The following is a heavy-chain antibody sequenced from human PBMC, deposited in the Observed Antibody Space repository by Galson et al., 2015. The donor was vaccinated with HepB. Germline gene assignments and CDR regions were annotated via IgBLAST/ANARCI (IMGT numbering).Heavy chain of an antibody. V-gene: IGHV3-7*01. Sequence: SLRLSCAASGFSFSSSWMSWVRQAPGKGLEWVATIQKDGDEKYYVDSVKGRFTISRDNAKNSLYLQMNSLRAEDTADYYCARFQRLSFDYWGQGTLVTVSS. D-gene: IGHD2-21*01. J-gene: IGHJ4*02. CDR3: ARFQRLSFDY. CDR1: GFSFSSSW. CDR2: IQKDGDEK.